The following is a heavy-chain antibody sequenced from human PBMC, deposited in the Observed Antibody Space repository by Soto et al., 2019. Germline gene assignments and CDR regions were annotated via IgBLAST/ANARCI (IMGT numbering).Heavy chain of an antibody. CDR1: GGSISSSRYN. J-gene: IGHJ6*02. CDR2: IYCSGSP. Sequence: TSETLTLTCTVSGGSISSSRYNWCWIRHPPGKELEWIGSIYCSGSPYDYPSLKSRVTISVDTSKTQFSLKLSSVTDADTAVYYCARLDLKDLGGYYYDGMDVWGQGTTVTVSS. V-gene: IGHV4-39*01. D-gene: IGHD1-26*01. CDR3: ARLDLKDLGGYYYDGMDV.